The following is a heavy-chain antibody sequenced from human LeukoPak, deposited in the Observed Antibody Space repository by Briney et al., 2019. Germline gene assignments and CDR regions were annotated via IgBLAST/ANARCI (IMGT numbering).Heavy chain of an antibody. Sequence: GGSLRLSCAASGFTFSRYSMNWVRQAPGKGLEWVSAISSSGSYIYYADSVKGRFTISRDNAKNSLYLQMNSLRAEDTAVYYCARGATYSTSSPDYWRQGTLVTVSS. CDR1: GFTFSRYS. J-gene: IGHJ4*02. CDR3: ARGATYSTSSPDY. V-gene: IGHV3-21*01. CDR2: ISSSGSYI. D-gene: IGHD6-6*01.